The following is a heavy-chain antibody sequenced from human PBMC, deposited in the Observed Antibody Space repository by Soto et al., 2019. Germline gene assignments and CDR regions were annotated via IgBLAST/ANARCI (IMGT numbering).Heavy chain of an antibody. CDR3: AREGYYSGSGSYSPPRYYGMDV. CDR2: ISDYNGNT. CDR1: GYSFTTYG. J-gene: IGHJ6*02. V-gene: IGHV1-18*01. D-gene: IGHD3-10*01. Sequence: QVQLVQSGAEVKKPGASVKVSCKASGYSFTTYGISWVRQAPGQGLEWMGWISDYNGNTNYEKKFQGRVTMTTDTSTRTAKMELKSLRSDDTAVYYCAREGYYSGSGSYSPPRYYGMDVWGQGTTVTVS.